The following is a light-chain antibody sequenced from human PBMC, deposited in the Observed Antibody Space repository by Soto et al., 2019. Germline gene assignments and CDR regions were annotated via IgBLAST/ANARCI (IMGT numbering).Light chain of an antibody. Sequence: EIVLTQSPGTLSLSPGERATLSCRSSQSVTSTNLAWYQQKPGLAPRLLIYGASRRATGIPDRISGGGSGTDFTLTISRLEPDDFAVYYCQQYNNWPWTFGQGTKV. CDR2: GAS. J-gene: IGKJ1*01. CDR3: QQYNNWPWT. V-gene: IGKV3-20*01. CDR1: QSVTSTN.